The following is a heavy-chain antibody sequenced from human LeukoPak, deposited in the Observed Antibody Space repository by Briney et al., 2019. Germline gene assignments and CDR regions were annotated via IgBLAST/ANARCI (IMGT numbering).Heavy chain of an antibody. CDR3: ARDQYDTWSRRGNFDS. CDR1: GFTFSSYW. CDR2: IKLDGSEK. D-gene: IGHD3-3*01. J-gene: IGHJ4*02. V-gene: IGHV3-7*03. Sequence: GGSLRLSCAASGFTFSSYWMNWARQAPGKGLEWVANIKLDGSEKNYVDSVKGRFTISRDNTKNSLYLQMNSLRVEDTAVFYCARDQYDTWSRRGNFDSWGQGTLVIVSS.